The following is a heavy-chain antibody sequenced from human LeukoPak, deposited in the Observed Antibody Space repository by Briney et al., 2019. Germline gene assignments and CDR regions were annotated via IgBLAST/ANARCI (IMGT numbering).Heavy chain of an antibody. CDR1: GFTFSSYA. CDR3: AKKAGLYYYYYGMDV. Sequence: GGSLRLSCAASGFTFSSYAMSWVRQDPGKGLEWVSAISGSGGSTYYADSVKGRFTISRDNSKNTLYLQMNSLRAEDTAVYYCAKKAGLYYYYYGMDVWGKGTTVTVSS. CDR2: ISGSGGST. J-gene: IGHJ6*04. D-gene: IGHD3/OR15-3a*01. V-gene: IGHV3-23*01.